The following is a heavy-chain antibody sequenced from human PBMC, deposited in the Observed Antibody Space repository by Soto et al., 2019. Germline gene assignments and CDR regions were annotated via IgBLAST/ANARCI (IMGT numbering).Heavy chain of an antibody. V-gene: IGHV1-18*04. D-gene: IGHD6-6*01. J-gene: IGHJ6*02. Sequence: ASVKVSCKASGSTFTSYGISWVRQAPGQGLEWMGWISAYNGNTNYAQKLQGRVSMTTDTSTSTAYMELRSLRSDDPAVYYCARDQIVAARPPGCYYYGMDVWGQGTTVTVSS. CDR3: ARDQIVAARPPGCYYYGMDV. CDR2: ISAYNGNT. CDR1: GSTFTSYG.